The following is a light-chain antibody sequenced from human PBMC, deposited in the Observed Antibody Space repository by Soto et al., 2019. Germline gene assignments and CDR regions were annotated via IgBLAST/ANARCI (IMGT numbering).Light chain of an antibody. Sequence: IWMTHSPSLLSASTGYRFTISFRMSQGISSYLAWYQQKPGKAPELLIYAASTLQSGVPSRFSGSGSGTKFTLTIASLQPDDFTTYYCQKYETFSGKFGPGNKVDIK. CDR2: AAS. V-gene: IGKV1D-8*01. CDR3: QKYETFSGK. CDR1: QGISSY. J-gene: IGKJ1*01.